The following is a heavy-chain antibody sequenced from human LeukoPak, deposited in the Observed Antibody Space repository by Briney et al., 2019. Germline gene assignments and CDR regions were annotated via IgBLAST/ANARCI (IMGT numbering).Heavy chain of an antibody. CDR3: ARDLGYCSSTSCYNFDY. V-gene: IGHV3-48*01. CDR2: ISSSSSTI. CDR1: GFTFSSYS. Sequence: GGSLRLSCAASGFTFSSYSMNWVRQAPGKGLEWVSYISSSSSTIYYADSVKGRFTISRDNAKNSLYLQMNSLRAEDTAVYYCARDLGYCSSTSCYNFDYWGQGTLVTVSS. D-gene: IGHD2-2*02. J-gene: IGHJ4*02.